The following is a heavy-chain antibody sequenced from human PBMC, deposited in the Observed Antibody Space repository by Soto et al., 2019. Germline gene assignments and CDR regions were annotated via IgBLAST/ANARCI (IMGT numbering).Heavy chain of an antibody. V-gene: IGHV1-69*01. CDR1: GGTFSSYA. J-gene: IGHJ6*02. D-gene: IGHD3-3*01. CDR2: IIPIFGTA. Sequence: QVQLVQSGAEVKKPGSSVKVSCKASGGTFSSYAISWVRQAPGQGLEWMGGIIPIFGTANYAQKFQGRVTITAYESTSTAYMELSSMRSEDTAVYYCARAPGAPTIFGGLCMDVWGQGTTVTVSS. CDR3: ARAPGAPTIFGGLCMDV.